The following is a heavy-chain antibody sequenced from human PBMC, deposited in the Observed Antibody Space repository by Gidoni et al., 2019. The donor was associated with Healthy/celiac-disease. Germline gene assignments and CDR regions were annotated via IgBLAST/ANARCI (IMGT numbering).Heavy chain of an antibody. Sequence: EVQLVESGGGLVQPGGSLRLSCAASGFTFSSYDMHWVRQATGKGLEWISAIGTAGDTYYLGSVKGRFTISRENAKNSLYLQMNSLGAGDTAVYYCVCHGYSSSGGAFDIWGQGTMVTVSS. V-gene: IGHV3-13*04. CDR3: VCHGYSSSGGAFDI. D-gene: IGHD6-13*01. J-gene: IGHJ3*02. CDR2: IGTAGDT. CDR1: GFTFSSYD.